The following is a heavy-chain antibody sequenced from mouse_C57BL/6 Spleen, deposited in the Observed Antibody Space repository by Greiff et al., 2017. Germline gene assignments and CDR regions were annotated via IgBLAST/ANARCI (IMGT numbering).Heavy chain of an antibody. CDR1: GFNIKNTY. D-gene: IGHD6-5*01. Sequence: VQLQQSVAELVRPGASVKLSCTASGFNIKNTYMHWVKQRPEQGLEWIGRIDPANGNTKYAPKFQGKSTVTADTSSNTAYLQLSSHTSEDTANYYCDRYSLRYAMDYWGQGTSVTVSS. V-gene: IGHV14-3*01. CDR3: DRYSLRYAMDY. J-gene: IGHJ4*01. CDR2: IDPANGNT.